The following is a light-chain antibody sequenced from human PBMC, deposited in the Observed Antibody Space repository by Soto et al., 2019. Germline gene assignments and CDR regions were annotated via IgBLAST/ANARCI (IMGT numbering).Light chain of an antibody. CDR1: QDISKY. V-gene: IGKV1-33*01. CDR3: QQYDSLPPT. CDR2: DAS. Sequence: DIQMTQSPSYLSASVGDRVTITCQASQDISKYLNWYQQKPGKAPKFLIYDASNLETGVPSRFSGSGSATDFTFTISSLQPEDVATYYCQQYDSLPPTFGQGTKLEIK. J-gene: IGKJ2*01.